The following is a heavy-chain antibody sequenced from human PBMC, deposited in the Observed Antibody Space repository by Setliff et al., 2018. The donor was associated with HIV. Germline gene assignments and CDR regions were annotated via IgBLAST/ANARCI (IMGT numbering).Heavy chain of an antibody. Sequence: SETLSLTCGVSGIPIDRVYSWAWIRQPPGKGLEWIGTISHSGSTHYNSPLQGRISISIDTSKNQFSLTLTSVTAADTAVYYCARGSFGDYEGSAEYLQHWGQGTPVTVSS. CDR2: ISHSGST. D-gene: IGHD3-16*01. J-gene: IGHJ1*01. CDR3: ARGSFGDYEGSAEYLQH. V-gene: IGHV4-38-2*01. CDR1: GIPIDRVYS.